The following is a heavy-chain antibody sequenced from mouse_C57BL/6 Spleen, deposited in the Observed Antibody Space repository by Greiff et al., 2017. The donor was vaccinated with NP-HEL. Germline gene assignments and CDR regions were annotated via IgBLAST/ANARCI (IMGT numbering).Heavy chain of an antibody. CDR3: AILSNYPDY. CDR1: GYAFTNYL. Sequence: QVQLKQSGAELVRPGTSVKVSCKASGYAFTNYLIEWVKQRPGQGLEWIGVINPGSGGTNYNEKFKGKATLTADKSSSTAYMQLSSLTSEDSAVYFCAILSNYPDYGGKGTTLTVSS. D-gene: IGHD1-1*01. J-gene: IGHJ2*01. CDR2: INPGSGGT. V-gene: IGHV1-54*01.